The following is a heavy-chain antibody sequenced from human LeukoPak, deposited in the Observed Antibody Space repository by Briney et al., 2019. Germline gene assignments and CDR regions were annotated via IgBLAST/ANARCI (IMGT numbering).Heavy chain of an antibody. J-gene: IGHJ4*02. V-gene: IGHV4-34*01. CDR2: INHSGST. CDR3: ASLYSSRTDY. CDR1: GGSFSGYY. Sequence: PSETLSLTCAVYGGSFSGYYWSWIRQPPGKGLEWIGEINHSGSTNYNPSLKSRVTISVDTSKNQFSLKLSSVTAADTAVYYCASLYSSRTDYWGQGTLVIVSS. D-gene: IGHD6-19*01.